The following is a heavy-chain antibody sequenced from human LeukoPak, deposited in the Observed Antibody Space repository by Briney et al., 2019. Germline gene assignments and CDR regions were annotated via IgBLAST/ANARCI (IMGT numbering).Heavy chain of an antibody. CDR1: GGSISSGDYY. D-gene: IGHD2-2*01. J-gene: IGHJ6*03. CDR3: ARDGVLGVPAASRYYYYYYMDV. Sequence: SETLSLTCTVSGGSISSGDYYWSWIRQPPGKGLEWIGYIYYSGSTYYNPSLKSRVTISVDTSKNRFSLKLSSVTAADTAVYYCARDGVLGVPAASRYYYYYYMDVWGKGTTVTVSS. V-gene: IGHV4-30-4*08. CDR2: IYYSGST.